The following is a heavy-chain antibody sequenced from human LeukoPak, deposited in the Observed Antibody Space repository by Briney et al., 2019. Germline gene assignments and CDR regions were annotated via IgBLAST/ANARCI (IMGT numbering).Heavy chain of an antibody. CDR1: GITFTSSA. V-gene: IGHV3-23*01. D-gene: IGHD6-19*01. Sequence: GGSLRLSCAASGITFTSSAMSWVRQAPGKGLEWVSYIESSGETTYYSDSVKGRFTISRDNSKNTLYLQMNSLRAEDTAVYYCARHTSGQPFDYWGQGTLVTVSS. J-gene: IGHJ4*02. CDR3: ARHTSGQPFDY. CDR2: IESSGETT.